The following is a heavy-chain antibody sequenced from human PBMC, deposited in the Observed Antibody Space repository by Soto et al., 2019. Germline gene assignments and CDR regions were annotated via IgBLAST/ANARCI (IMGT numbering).Heavy chain of an antibody. CDR1: GFTFSRYG. D-gene: IGHD6-6*01. V-gene: IGHV3-33*01. J-gene: IGHJ3*02. CDR2: IWYDGSNK. Sequence: GGSLRLSCAASGFTFSRYGIHWVRQAPGKGLEWVAVIWYDGSNKYYADSVKGRFTISRDNSKNTLYLQMNSLRAEDTAVYYCARSIAAHAFDIWGQGTMVTVS. CDR3: ARSIAAHAFDI.